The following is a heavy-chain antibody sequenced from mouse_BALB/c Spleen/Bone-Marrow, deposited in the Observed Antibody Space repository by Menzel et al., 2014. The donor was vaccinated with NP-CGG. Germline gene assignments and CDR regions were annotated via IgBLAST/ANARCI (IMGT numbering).Heavy chain of an antibody. V-gene: IGHV1-7*01. J-gene: IGHJ4*01. Sequence: QVQLQQSGAQVAKPGASVKMSCKASGYTFTSYWIHWVKQRPGQGLEWIGYINPITGYTEYNQKFKDKATLTADKSSSTAYMQLSSLTSEDSAVYYCARNYDYDGGYCAMDYWGQGTSVTVSS. CDR1: GYTFTSYW. D-gene: IGHD2-4*01. CDR2: INPITGYT. CDR3: ARNYDYDGGYCAMDY.